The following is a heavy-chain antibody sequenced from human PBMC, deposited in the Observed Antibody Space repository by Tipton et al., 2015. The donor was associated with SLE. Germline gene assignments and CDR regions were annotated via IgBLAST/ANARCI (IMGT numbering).Heavy chain of an antibody. D-gene: IGHD6-19*01. CDR3: ARQGVRQWLVY. CDR2: IYCSGST. Sequence: TLSLTCTVSGGSISSSSYYWGWIRQPPGKGLEWIGCIYCSGSTYYNPSLKSRVTISVDTSKNQFSLKLSSVTAADTAVYYCARQGVRQWLVYWGQGTLVTVSS. V-gene: IGHV4-39*07. J-gene: IGHJ4*02. CDR1: GGSISSSSYY.